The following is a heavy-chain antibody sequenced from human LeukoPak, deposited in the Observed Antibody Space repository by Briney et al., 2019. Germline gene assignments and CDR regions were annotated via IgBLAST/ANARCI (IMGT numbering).Heavy chain of an antibody. CDR2: INPNSGGT. CDR3: AKEGGRIAAAVIYYYYGMDV. Sequence: GASVKVSCKASGYTFTGYYMHWVRQAPGQGLEWMGWINPNSGGTNYAQKFQGRVTMTRDTSISTAYMELSSLRSGDTAVYYCAKEGGRIAAAVIYYYYGMDVWGQGTTVTVSS. CDR1: GYTFTGYY. D-gene: IGHD6-13*01. J-gene: IGHJ6*02. V-gene: IGHV1-2*02.